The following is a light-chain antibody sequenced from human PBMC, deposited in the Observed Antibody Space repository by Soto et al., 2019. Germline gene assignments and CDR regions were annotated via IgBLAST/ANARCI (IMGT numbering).Light chain of an antibody. CDR1: SSDIGAYDY. V-gene: IGLV2-14*01. CDR2: EVN. CDR3: CSYAGSSTV. J-gene: IGLJ2*01. Sequence: QSALTQPASLSGSPGQSITISCTGTSSDIGAYDYVSWFQQHPGKAPKLMISEVNNRPSGVSNRFSGSKSGNTAYLTISGLQVEDEADYYCCSYAGSSTVFGGGTKVTVL.